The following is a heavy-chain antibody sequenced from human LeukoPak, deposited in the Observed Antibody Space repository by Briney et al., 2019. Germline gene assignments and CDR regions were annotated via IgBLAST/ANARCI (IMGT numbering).Heavy chain of an antibody. Sequence: GGSLRLSCAASGFSFSGYWMHWVRQAPGKGLVWVSRINEDSSFTSYADSVKGRFTVSRDNAKNTLYLQMNSLRAEDTAVYYCARDLVMVNTPGDDFDYWGRGTLVTVSS. CDR3: ARDLVMVNTPGDDFDY. J-gene: IGHJ4*02. V-gene: IGHV3-74*01. CDR2: INEDSSFT. CDR1: GFSFSGYW. D-gene: IGHD2-21*01.